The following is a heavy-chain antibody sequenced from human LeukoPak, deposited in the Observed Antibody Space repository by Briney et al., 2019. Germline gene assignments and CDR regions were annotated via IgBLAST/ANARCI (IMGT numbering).Heavy chain of an antibody. CDR3: AREARGDGYGGIHDAFDI. CDR1: GGTFSSYA. Sequence: SVKVSCKASGGTFSSYAISWVRQAPGQGLEWMGGIILIFGTANYAQKFQGRVTITADESTSTAYMELSSLRSEDTAVYYCAREARGDGYGGIHDAFDIWGQGTMVTVSS. V-gene: IGHV1-69*13. J-gene: IGHJ3*02. D-gene: IGHD5-24*01. CDR2: IILIFGTA.